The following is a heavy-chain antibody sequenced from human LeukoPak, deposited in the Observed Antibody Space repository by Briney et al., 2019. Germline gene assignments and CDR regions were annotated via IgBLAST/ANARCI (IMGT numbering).Heavy chain of an antibody. J-gene: IGHJ4*02. V-gene: IGHV4-34*01. CDR3: ARDLYYDSSH. Sequence: SETLSLTCAVYGGSFSGYYWSWIRQPPGKGLEWIGEINHSGSTNYNPSLKSRVTISVDTSKNQFSLKLSSVTAADTAVYYCARDLYYDSSHWGQGTLVTVSS. CDR2: INHSGST. D-gene: IGHD3-22*01. CDR1: GGSFSGYY.